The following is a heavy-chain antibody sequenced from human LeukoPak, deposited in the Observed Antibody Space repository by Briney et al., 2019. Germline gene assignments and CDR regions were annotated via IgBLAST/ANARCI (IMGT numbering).Heavy chain of an antibody. J-gene: IGHJ4*02. CDR1: GYTFTNYY. CDR2: INPIVGTT. V-gene: IGHV1-46*01. Sequence: GASVNVSCKASGYTFTNYYVHWLRQAPGQGLEWMGIINPIVGTTRYAQKFQGRVTMIRDTSTTKVSMEVRSMRSDDTGVYYCAGNNSAGITMIHGGQGSSVTVSS. CDR3: AGNNSAGITMIH. D-gene: IGHD3-22*01.